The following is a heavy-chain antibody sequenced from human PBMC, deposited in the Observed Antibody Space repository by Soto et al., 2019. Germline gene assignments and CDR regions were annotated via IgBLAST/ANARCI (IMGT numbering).Heavy chain of an antibody. Sequence: GGSLRLSCAASGFTFSDYYMSWIRQAPGKGLEWVSYISSSGSTIYYADSVKGRFTISRDNAKNSLYLQMNSLRAEDTAVYYCARVPYCSGGSCYGPFCDYWGQGTLVTVSS. V-gene: IGHV3-11*01. CDR2: ISSSGSTI. D-gene: IGHD2-15*01. CDR3: ARVPYCSGGSCYGPFCDY. J-gene: IGHJ4*02. CDR1: GFTFSDYY.